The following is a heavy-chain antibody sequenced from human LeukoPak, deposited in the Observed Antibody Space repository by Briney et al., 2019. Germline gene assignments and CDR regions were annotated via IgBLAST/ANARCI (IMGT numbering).Heavy chain of an antibody. Sequence: GGSLRLSCAASGFTLSSYAMSWVRQGPGKGLEWVSAISVSGNTYHADSVKGRFTISRDSSKNTLYLRMNSLRAEDTAVYYCARSSRELGGYAPWELMPPFDYWGQGTLVTVSS. V-gene: IGHV3-23*01. CDR3: ARSSRELGGYAPWELMPPFDY. CDR2: ISVSGNT. J-gene: IGHJ4*02. D-gene: IGHD1-7*01. CDR1: GFTLSSYA.